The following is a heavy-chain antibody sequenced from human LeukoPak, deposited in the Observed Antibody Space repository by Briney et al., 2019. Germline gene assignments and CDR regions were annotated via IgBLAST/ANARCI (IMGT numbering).Heavy chain of an antibody. CDR2: INPSGGST. Sequence: ASVKVSCKASGYTFTGYYMHWVRQAPGQGLEWMGIINPSGGSTSYAQKFQGRVTMTRDMSTSTVYMELSSLRSEDTAVYYCARGPVGGTTYNDGDAFDIWGQGTMVTVSS. CDR3: ARGPVGGTTYNDGDAFDI. J-gene: IGHJ3*02. CDR1: GYTFTGYY. D-gene: IGHD1-7*01. V-gene: IGHV1-46*01.